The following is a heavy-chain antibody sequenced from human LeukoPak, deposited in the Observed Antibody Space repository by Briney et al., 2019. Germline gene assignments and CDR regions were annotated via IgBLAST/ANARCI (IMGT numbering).Heavy chain of an antibody. CDR2: MYPWGSA. CDR1: GFTLNTND. D-gene: IGHD4-23*01. V-gene: IGHV3-66*02. CDR3: VRQGWGDNCR. J-gene: IGHJ4*01. Sequence: QPGGSLRLSCAASGFTLNTNDMNWVRQAPGKGLEWVSIMYPWGSAFYTDSVKGRFTVTRDESKNMMFLQMNTLRPDDTAMYYCVRQGWGDNCRWGQGALVTVSS.